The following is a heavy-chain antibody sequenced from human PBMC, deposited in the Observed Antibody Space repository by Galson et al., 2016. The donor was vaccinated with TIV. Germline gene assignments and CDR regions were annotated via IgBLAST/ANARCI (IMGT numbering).Heavy chain of an antibody. J-gene: IGHJ4*02. CDR2: ILYDGSSQ. Sequence: ASGFTFSHFGMHWVRQSPGKGLEWLAVILYDGSSQFYADSVEGRFAISRDNSKNTLYLQMNSLGAEDTALYYCAKSGDSRSIDSWGQGTLVIVSS. CDR3: AKSGDSRSIDS. D-gene: IGHD3-22*01. V-gene: IGHV3-30*18. CDR1: GFTFSHFG.